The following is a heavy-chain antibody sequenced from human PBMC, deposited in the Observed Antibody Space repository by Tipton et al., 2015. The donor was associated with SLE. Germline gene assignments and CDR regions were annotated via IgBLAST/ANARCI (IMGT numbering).Heavy chain of an antibody. CDR2: IYYSGST. J-gene: IGHJ5*02. D-gene: IGHD2-21*01. CDR1: GASVSSFC. V-gene: IGHV4-59*02. CDR3: ARAGGGDSNWFDP. Sequence: TLSPTCTVSGASVSSFCWNWIRQSPGKGLEWIGSIYYSGSTYYNPAIKSRVTISVDTSKNQFSLKLSSVTAADTAVYYCARAGGGDSNWFDPWGQGTLVTVSS.